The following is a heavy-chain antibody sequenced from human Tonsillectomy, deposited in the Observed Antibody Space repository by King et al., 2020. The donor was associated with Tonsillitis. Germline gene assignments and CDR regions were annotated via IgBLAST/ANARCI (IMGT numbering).Heavy chain of an antibody. CDR3: ARRGDCSSTSCYKYYFDY. CDR1: GGSISSSSYY. J-gene: IGHJ4*02. CDR2: IYDSGIT. V-gene: IGHV4-39*01. Sequence: QLQESGPGLVKPSETLSLTCTVSGGSISSSSYYGGWIRQPPGKGLEWIGCIYDSGITSYNPSIKSRVTISVETSKNKFSLKLSSVTAADTAVHYCARRGDCSSTSCYKYYFDYWGQGTLVTVSS. D-gene: IGHD2-2*02.